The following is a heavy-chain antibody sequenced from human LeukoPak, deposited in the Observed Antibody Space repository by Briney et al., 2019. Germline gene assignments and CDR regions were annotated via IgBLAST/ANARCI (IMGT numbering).Heavy chain of an antibody. J-gene: IGHJ4*02. CDR1: GFTFSSYA. CDR3: ARWYCTSNSCYYTH. V-gene: IGHV3-23*01. CDR2: ISGSGGST. Sequence: PGGSLRLSCAASGFTFSSYAMSWVRQAPGKGLEWVSAISGSGGSTYYADSVKGRFTISRDNSKNTLYLQMNSLRAEDTAVYYCARWYCTSNSCYYTHWGQGTLVTVSS. D-gene: IGHD2-2*01.